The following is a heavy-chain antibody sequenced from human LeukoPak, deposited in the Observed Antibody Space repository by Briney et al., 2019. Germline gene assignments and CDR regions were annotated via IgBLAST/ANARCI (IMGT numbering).Heavy chain of an antibody. D-gene: IGHD3-10*01. CDR2: IYYSGST. CDR1: GGSISSGDYY. CDR3: ARLGTEYYGSGIGGPGPFDI. Sequence: SETLSLTCTVSGGSISSGDYYWSWIRQPPGKGLEWIGYIYYSGSTYYNPSLKSRVTISVDTSKNQFSLKLSSVTAADTAVYYCARLGTEYYGSGIGGPGPFDIWGQGTMVTVSS. J-gene: IGHJ3*02. V-gene: IGHV4-30-4*01.